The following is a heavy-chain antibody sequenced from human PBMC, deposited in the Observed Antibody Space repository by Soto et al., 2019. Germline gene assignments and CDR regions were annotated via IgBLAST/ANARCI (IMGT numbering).Heavy chain of an antibody. Sequence: SETLSLTCAVSGGSISSGGYYWSWIRQHPGKGLEWIGYIYYSGSTYYNPSLKSRVTISVDTSKNQFSLKLSSVTAADTAVYYCARDRYYDSSHDYWGQGTLVTVSS. V-gene: IGHV4-31*11. CDR3: ARDRYYDSSHDY. D-gene: IGHD3-22*01. CDR1: GGSISSGGYY. CDR2: IYYSGST. J-gene: IGHJ4*02.